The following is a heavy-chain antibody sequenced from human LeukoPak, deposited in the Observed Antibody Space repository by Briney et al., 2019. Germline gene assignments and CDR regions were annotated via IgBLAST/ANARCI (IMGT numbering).Heavy chain of an antibody. Sequence: GGSLRLSCAASGFTFDDYAMHWVRQAPGKGLEWVSGISWNSGSIGYADSVKGRFTISRDNAKNSLYLQMNSLRAEDTALYYYAKDTHPYDSSGPYDYWGQGTLVTVSS. V-gene: IGHV3-9*01. D-gene: IGHD3-22*01. CDR2: ISWNSGSI. CDR1: GFTFDDYA. J-gene: IGHJ4*02. CDR3: AKDTHPYDSSGPYDY.